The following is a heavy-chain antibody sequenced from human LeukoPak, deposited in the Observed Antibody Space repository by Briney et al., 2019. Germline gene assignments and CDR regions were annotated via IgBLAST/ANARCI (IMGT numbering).Heavy chain of an antibody. D-gene: IGHD3-22*01. CDR1: GGSIGWDY. CDR3: AREEYFQDSNGYSYYFHS. CDR2: IYKSGST. V-gene: IGHV4-4*07. Sequence: SETLSPTCTVSGGSIGWDYWSWIRQSAGKGLEWIGRIYKSGSTNYNPSFRSRVTMSVDTSKNQFSLNVTSVTAADTAVYYCAREEYFQDSNGYSYYFHSWGQGSLVTVSS. J-gene: IGHJ4*02.